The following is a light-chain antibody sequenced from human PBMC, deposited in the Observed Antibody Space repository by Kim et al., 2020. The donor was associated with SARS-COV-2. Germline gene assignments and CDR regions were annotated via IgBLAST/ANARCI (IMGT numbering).Light chain of an antibody. CDR2: SNN. CDR3: AAWDDSLNGPWV. J-gene: IGLJ3*02. V-gene: IGLV1-44*01. Sequence: QRVTISCSGSSSNIGSNTVNWYQQLPGTAPKLLTYSNNQRPSGVPDRFSGSKSGTSASLAISGLQSEDEADYYCAAWDDSLNGPWVFGGGTKLTVL. CDR1: SSNIGSNT.